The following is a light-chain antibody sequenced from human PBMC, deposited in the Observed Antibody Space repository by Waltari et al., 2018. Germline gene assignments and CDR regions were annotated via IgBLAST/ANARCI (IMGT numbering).Light chain of an antibody. CDR3: QTGGHGTWV. Sequence: QLVLTQSPSASASLGASVKLTCTLSSGHSSNVIAWLQQQPEKGPRYVMKVNSDGSHSKGDEIPDRFSGSTSGAERYLTISSVQPEDEADYYCQTGGHGTWVFGGGTKLTVL. V-gene: IGLV4-69*01. CDR1: SGHSSNV. J-gene: IGLJ3*02. CDR2: VNSDGSH.